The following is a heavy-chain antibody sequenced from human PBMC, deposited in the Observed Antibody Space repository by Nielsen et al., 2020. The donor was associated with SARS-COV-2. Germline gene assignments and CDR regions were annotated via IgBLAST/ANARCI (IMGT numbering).Heavy chain of an antibody. V-gene: IGHV4-31*02. CDR2: IYYSGST. J-gene: IGHJ3*01. CDR1: Y. D-gene: IGHD4-17*01. Sequence: YWIGWVRQMPGKGLEWIGYIYYSGSTYYNPSLKSRVTISVDTSKNQFSLKLSSVTAADTAVYYCARDYFGDYLDGFDVWGQGTMVTVSS. CDR3: ARDYFGDYLDGFDV.